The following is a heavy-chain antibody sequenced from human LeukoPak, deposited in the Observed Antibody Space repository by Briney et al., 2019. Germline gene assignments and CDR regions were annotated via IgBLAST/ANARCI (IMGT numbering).Heavy chain of an antibody. CDR3: ARAGRYYDILTGYFVDNWFDP. Sequence: SETLSLTCTVSGGSISSGSYYWSWIRQPAGKGQEWIGRIYTSGSTNYNPSLKGRVTISVDTSKNQFSLKLSSVTAADTAVYYCARAGRYYDILTGYFVDNWFDPWGQGTLVTVSS. J-gene: IGHJ5*02. V-gene: IGHV4-61*02. D-gene: IGHD3-9*01. CDR1: GGSISSGSYY. CDR2: IYTSGST.